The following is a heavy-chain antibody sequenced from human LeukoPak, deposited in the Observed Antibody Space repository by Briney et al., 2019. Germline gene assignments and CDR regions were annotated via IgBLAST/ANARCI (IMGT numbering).Heavy chain of an antibody. CDR1: GDSISNYY. Sequence: PSQTLSLTCTVSGDSISNYYWSWIRQPPGQGLEWIGYIFYSGSTNYNPSLTSRATISVDTPKSHFSLKLSSVTAADTAVYYCARRIPEAGQSSYYFDSWGQGALVTVSS. J-gene: IGHJ4*02. D-gene: IGHD6-13*01. CDR3: ARRIPEAGQSSYYFDS. V-gene: IGHV4-59*01. CDR2: IFYSGST.